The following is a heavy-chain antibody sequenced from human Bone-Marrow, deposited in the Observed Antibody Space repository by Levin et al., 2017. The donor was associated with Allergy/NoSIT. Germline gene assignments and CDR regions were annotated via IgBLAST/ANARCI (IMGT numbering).Heavy chain of an antibody. V-gene: IGHV5-51*01. Sequence: KRGESLKISCKGLGYSFTSWWIGWVRQMPGKGLEWMGMIHPDDSDTRYSPSFQGQVTISADKSISTAYLEWRRLKASDTAMYYCARFPAYCHGGGWGSACYMDVWGTGTTVSVSS. CDR3: ARFPAYCHGGGWGSACYMDV. CDR1: GYSFTSWW. CDR2: IHPDDSDT. J-gene: IGHJ6*03. D-gene: IGHD2-15*01.